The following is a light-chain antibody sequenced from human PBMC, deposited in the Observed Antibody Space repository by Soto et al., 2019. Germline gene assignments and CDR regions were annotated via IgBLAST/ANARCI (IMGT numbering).Light chain of an antibody. V-gene: IGKV3-11*01. Sequence: EIVLTQSPATLSLSPGERATLSCRASQSVGTSLAWYQQKSGQAPRLLFYESSNRATYIPARFRASGSGTDFTLTISGLEPEAFAVYYCQQRGVWPLTFGGGTKVASK. CDR3: QQRGVWPLT. CDR2: ESS. CDR1: QSVGTS. J-gene: IGKJ4*01.